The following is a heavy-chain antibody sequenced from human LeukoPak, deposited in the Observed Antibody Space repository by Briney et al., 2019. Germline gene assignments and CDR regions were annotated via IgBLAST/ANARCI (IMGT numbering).Heavy chain of an antibody. CDR3: ATDGRGYSGYGDLDY. D-gene: IGHD5-12*01. J-gene: IGHJ4*02. V-gene: IGHV3-23*01. Sequence: GGSLRLSCAASGFTFSSFAMSWVRQAPGKGLEWVSGISGGGGNTYYADSVKGRFTISRDNSKNTLYLQMNSLRVEDTAVYYCATDGRGYSGYGDLDYWGQGTLVTVSS. CDR1: GFTFSSFA. CDR2: ISGGGGNT.